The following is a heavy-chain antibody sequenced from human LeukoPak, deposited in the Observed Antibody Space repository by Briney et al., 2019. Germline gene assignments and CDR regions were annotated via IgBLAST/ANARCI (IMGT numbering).Heavy chain of an antibody. D-gene: IGHD6-6*01. CDR1: GGSISSYY. V-gene: IGHV4-59*01. J-gene: IGHJ4*02. CDR3: ARGMSSSEDFDY. CDR2: IYYSGST. Sequence: SETLSLTCTVSGGSISSYYWSWIRQPPGKGLEWIGYIYYSGSTNYNPSLKSRVTISVDTSKNQFSPKLSSVTAADTAVYSCARGMSSSEDFDYWGQGTLVTVSS.